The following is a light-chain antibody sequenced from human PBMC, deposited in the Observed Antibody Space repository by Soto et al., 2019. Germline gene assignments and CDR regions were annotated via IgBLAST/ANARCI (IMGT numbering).Light chain of an antibody. J-gene: IGKJ4*01. CDR2: GAS. V-gene: IGKV3-20*01. Sequence: EIVLTQSPGTLSLSPGERATLSCRASQSVSSSYLAWYQQKPGQAPRLLIYGASNKATGIPDRFSGCGSGTDFSLTISRLEPEDFAVYYCQQYGRSSLTFGGGTKVDIK. CDR1: QSVSSSY. CDR3: QQYGRSSLT.